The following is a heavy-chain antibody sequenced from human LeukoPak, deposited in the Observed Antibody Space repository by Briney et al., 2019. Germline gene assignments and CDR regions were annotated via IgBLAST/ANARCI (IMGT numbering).Heavy chain of an antibody. CDR2: INHSGST. D-gene: IGHD3-22*01. V-gene: IGHV4-34*01. CDR1: GGSFSGYY. CDR3: ARVYYYDSSGYYYVPDY. Sequence: SETLSLTCAVYGGSFSGYYWSWIRQPPGKGLEWIGEINHSGSTNYNPSLKSRVTISVDTSKNQFSLKLSSVTAADTAVYYCARVYYYDSSGYYYVPDYWGQGTLVTVSS. J-gene: IGHJ4*02.